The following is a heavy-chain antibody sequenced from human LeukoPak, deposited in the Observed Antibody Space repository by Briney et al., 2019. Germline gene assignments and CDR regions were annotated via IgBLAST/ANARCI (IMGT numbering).Heavy chain of an antibody. Sequence: GGSLRLSCAASGYTFSSYSMNWVRQAPGKGLEWISYITSSSSSMYYADSVKGRFTISRDNAKNSLYLQMNSLRAEDTAVYYCARVSGSYGDSAYWGQGTLVTVSS. CDR3: ARVSGSYGDSAY. CDR1: GYTFSSYS. D-gene: IGHD1-26*01. J-gene: IGHJ4*02. CDR2: ITSSSSSM. V-gene: IGHV3-48*04.